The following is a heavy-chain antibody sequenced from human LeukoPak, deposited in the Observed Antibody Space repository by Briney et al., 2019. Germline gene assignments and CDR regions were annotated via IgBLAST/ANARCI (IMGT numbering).Heavy chain of an antibody. Sequence: GGSLRLSCAASGFTFSSYSMNWVRQAPGKGLEWVSSISSSSSYIYYADSVKGRFTISRDNAKNSLYLQMNSLRAEDTALYYCARDPDWGAFDIWGQGTMVTVSS. J-gene: IGHJ3*02. CDR3: ARDPDWGAFDI. CDR1: GFTFSSYS. CDR2: ISSSSSYI. V-gene: IGHV3-21*01. D-gene: IGHD7-27*01.